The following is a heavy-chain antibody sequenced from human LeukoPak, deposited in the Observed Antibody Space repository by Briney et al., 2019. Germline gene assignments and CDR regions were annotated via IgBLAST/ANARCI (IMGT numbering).Heavy chain of an antibody. CDR2: INHSGST. J-gene: IGHJ4*02. V-gene: IGHV4-34*01. CDR1: GGSISSGGYS. Sequence: SETLSLTCAVSGGSISSGGYSWSWIRQPPGKGLEWIGEINHSGSTNYNPSLKSRVTISVDASKNQFSLKLSSVTAADTAVYYCARDRITWYYDSSGGFDYWGQGTLVTVSS. D-gene: IGHD3-22*01. CDR3: ARDRITWYYDSSGGFDY.